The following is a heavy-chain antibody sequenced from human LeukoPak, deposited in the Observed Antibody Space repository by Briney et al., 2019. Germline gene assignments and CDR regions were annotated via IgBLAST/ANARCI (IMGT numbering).Heavy chain of an antibody. CDR2: IFYSGST. CDR3: AREDRRGYSGSSNWFDP. V-gene: IGHV4-59*12. D-gene: IGHD5-12*01. J-gene: IGHJ5*02. Sequence: PSETLSLTCTVSGGSISSYYWSWIRQPPGKGLEWIGYIFYSGSTNYNPSLKSRVTISVDASKNQFSLKLSSVTAADTAVYYCAREDRRGYSGSSNWFDPWGQGTLVTVSS. CDR1: GGSISSYY.